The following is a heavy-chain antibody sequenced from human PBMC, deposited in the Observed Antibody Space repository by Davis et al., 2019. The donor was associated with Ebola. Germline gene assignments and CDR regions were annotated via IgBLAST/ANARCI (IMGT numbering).Heavy chain of an antibody. V-gene: IGHV4-59*01. CDR1: VDSITSYY. CDR3: ARSVFYDSTGYYVHWYYDL. D-gene: IGHD3-22*01. CDR2: IYYSGST. J-gene: IGHJ2*01. Sequence: GSLRLSCTVSVDSITSYYWSWIRQPPGKGLEWIGYIYYSGSTNYNPSLKSRVTISVDTSKNQFSLNLSSVTAADTAIYYCARSVFYDSTGYYVHWYYDLWGRGTLVTVSS.